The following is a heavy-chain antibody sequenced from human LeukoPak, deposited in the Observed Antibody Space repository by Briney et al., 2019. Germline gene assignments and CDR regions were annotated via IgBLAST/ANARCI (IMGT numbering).Heavy chain of an antibody. CDR3: ARAGWLQYYYFDY. D-gene: IGHD5-24*01. V-gene: IGHV4-59*01. Sequence: SETLSLTCTVSGGSISSYYWSWIRQPPGKGLEWIGYIYYSGSTNYNPSLKSRVTISVDTSKNQFSLKLSSVTAADTAVYYCARAGWLQYYYFDYWGQGTLVTVSS. CDR2: IYYSGST. CDR1: GGSISSYY. J-gene: IGHJ4*02.